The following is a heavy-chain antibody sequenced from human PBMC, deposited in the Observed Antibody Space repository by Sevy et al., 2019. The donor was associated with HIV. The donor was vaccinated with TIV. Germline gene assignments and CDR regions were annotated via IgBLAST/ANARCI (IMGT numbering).Heavy chain of an antibody. CDR2: ISSSGSII. D-gene: IGHD3-22*01. V-gene: IGHV3-48*03. CDR1: GFTFRSYQ. Sequence: GGSLRLSCEASGFTFRSYQMNWVRQAPGKGLEWVSYISSSGSIIYYADSVKGRFTISTDNAKNSLYMQMNSLRAEDTAVYYCARVDANYDKGFDPWGQGTLVTVSS. J-gene: IGHJ5*02. CDR3: ARVDANYDKGFDP.